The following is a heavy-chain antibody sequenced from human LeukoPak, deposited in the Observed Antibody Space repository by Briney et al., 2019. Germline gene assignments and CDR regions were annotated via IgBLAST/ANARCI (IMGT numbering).Heavy chain of an antibody. D-gene: IGHD3-10*01. Sequence: SGGSLRLSCAASGFTFSSYAMSWVRQAPGKGLEWVSTISGSGGSTYYADSVKGRFTIARDTSKNTLYLQMNSLRAEDMAVYYCAKSRESGSGSYYNYYYYYYLDVWGKGTTVTVSS. J-gene: IGHJ6*03. CDR2: ISGSGGST. CDR3: AKSRESGSGSYYNYYYYYYLDV. CDR1: GFTFSSYA. V-gene: IGHV3-23*01.